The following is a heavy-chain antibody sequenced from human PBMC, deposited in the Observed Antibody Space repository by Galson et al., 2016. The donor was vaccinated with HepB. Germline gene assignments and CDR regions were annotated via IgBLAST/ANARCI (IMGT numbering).Heavy chain of an antibody. CDR2: INPSGGST. J-gene: IGHJ6*02. CDR3: ARDLGYYDVLIEGGMDV. CDR1: AYTFTNYY. Sequence: SVKVSCKASAYTFTNYYMNWVRQAPGQGLEWMGIINPSGGSTGYTQKFQGRVTMTRDTSTSTVYMELSSLRSEDTAVYYCARDLGYYDVLIEGGMDVWGQGTTVTVSS. D-gene: IGHD3-9*01. V-gene: IGHV1-46*01.